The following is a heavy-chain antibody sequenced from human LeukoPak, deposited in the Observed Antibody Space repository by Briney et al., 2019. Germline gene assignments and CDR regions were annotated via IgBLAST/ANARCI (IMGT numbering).Heavy chain of an antibody. CDR3: AKRYCTDTSCHLGPYYYYMDV. D-gene: IGHD2-2*01. J-gene: IGHJ6*03. CDR1: GFTFSSYG. V-gene: IGHV3-23*01. CDR2: ISGSGGST. Sequence: GGSLRLSCAASGFTFSSYGMSWVRQAPGKGLEWVSAISGSGGSTYYADSVKGRFTISRDNSKNTLYLQMNSLRAEDTAVYDCAKRYCTDTSCHLGPYYYYMDVWGKGTTVTISS.